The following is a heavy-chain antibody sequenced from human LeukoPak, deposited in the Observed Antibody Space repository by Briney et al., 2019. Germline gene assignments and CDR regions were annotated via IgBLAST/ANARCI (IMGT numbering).Heavy chain of an antibody. D-gene: IGHD3-9*01. Sequence: GGSLRLSCAASGFTFSSYAMSWVRQAPGKGLEWVSAISGSGGSTYYADSVKGRFTISRDNSKNTLYLQMNSLRAEDTAVYYCANDLYDILTGSHPAPFDYWGQGTLVTVSS. CDR1: GFTFSSYA. CDR3: ANDLYDILTGSHPAPFDY. V-gene: IGHV3-23*01. J-gene: IGHJ4*02. CDR2: ISGSGGST.